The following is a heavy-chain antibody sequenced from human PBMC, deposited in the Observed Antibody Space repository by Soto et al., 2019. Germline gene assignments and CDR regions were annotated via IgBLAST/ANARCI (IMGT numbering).Heavy chain of an antibody. CDR3: ARLDDGDHYLPPGSFDY. D-gene: IGHD4-17*01. V-gene: IGHV4-39*01. CDR1: GGSISSSSYY. J-gene: IGHJ4*02. Sequence: QLQLQESGPGLVKPSETLSLTCTVSGGSISSSSYYWGWIRQPPGKGLEWIGSIYYSGSTYYNPSLKSRVTISVDTSKNQFSLKLSSVTAADTAVYYCARLDDGDHYLPPGSFDYWGQGTLVTVSS. CDR2: IYYSGST.